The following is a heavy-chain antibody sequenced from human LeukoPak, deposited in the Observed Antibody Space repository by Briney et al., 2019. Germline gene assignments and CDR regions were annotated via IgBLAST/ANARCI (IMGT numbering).Heavy chain of an antibody. Sequence: GGPLRLSCAASGFTFSSYSMNWVRQAPGKGLEWVSSISSSSSYIYYADSVKGRFTISRDNAKNSLYLQMNSLRAEDTAVYYCARDVIAVAGTVDYWGQGTLVTVSS. CDR1: GFTFSSYS. D-gene: IGHD6-19*01. CDR3: ARDVIAVAGTVDY. J-gene: IGHJ4*02. V-gene: IGHV3-21*01. CDR2: ISSSSSYI.